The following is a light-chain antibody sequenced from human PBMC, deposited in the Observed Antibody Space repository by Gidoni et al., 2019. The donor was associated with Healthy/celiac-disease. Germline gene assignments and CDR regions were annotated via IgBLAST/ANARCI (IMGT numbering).Light chain of an antibody. CDR3: QQYDNLPLT. CDR1: QYISNY. V-gene: IGKV1-33*01. Sequence: DIQMTQSPSSLSASVGDRVTITCQASQYISNYLNWYQQKPGKAPKLLIYDASNLETGVPSRFSGSGSGTDFTFTISSLQPEDIATYYCQQYDNLPLTCXPXTKVDIK. CDR2: DAS. J-gene: IGKJ3*01.